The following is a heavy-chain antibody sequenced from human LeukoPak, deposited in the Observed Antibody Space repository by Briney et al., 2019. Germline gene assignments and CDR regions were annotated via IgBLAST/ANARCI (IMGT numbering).Heavy chain of an antibody. V-gene: IGHV3-23*01. J-gene: IGHJ4*02. D-gene: IGHD6-6*01. CDR3: ARGRYSTSPLDY. CDR2: ISGSGGNT. Sequence: GGSLRLSCAASGFTFSSYAMSWVRQAPGKGLEWISTISGSGGNTYHADSVKGRFTISRDSAKNSLYLQMSSLRADDTAVYYCARGRYSTSPLDYWGQGTLVTVSS. CDR1: GFTFSSYA.